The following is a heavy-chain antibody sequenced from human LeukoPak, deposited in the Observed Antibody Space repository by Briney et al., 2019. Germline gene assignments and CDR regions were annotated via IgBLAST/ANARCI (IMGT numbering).Heavy chain of an antibody. CDR1: GYSISSGFY. V-gene: IGHV4-38-2*02. J-gene: IGHJ4*02. CDR2: IYHSGST. CDR3: ARVTYSVFDY. Sequence: SETLSLTCTVSGYSISSGFYWGWIRQPPGKGLEWIGSIYHSGSTYYNPSLKSRVTISVDTSKNQFSLKLSSVTAADTAVYYCARVTYSVFDYWGQGTLVTVSS. D-gene: IGHD2-21*01.